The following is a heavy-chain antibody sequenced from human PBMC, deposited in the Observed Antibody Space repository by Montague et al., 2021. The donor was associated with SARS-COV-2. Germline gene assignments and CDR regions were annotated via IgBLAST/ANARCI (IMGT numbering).Heavy chain of an antibody. J-gene: IGHJ5*02. CDR3: ARQEPIVVVVAAARGWFDH. CDR1: GGSISSSSYY. Sequence: SETLSLTCTVSGGSISSSSYYWGWIRQPPGKGLEWIGSIYYSGSTYYNPSLKSRVTISVDTSKNQFSLKLISVTAADTAVYYCARQEPIVVVVAAARGWFDHWGQGTLVTVSS. V-gene: IGHV4-39*01. D-gene: IGHD2-15*01. CDR2: IYYSGST.